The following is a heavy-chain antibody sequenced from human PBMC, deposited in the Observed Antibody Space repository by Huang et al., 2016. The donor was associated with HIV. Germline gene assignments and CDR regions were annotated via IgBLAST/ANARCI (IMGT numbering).Heavy chain of an antibody. Sequence: QVQLQESGPGLVKPSETLSLTCTVSGGSISSYYWSWIRQPPGKGLEWIGYIHYSGSTNHNPSRKSRVTTSVDTSKNQFFLKLSSVTAADTAVYYCARGGPYSRDYYYYGMDVWGQGTTVTVSS. J-gene: IGHJ6*02. CDR3: ARGGPYSRDYYYYGMDV. CDR2: IHYSGST. V-gene: IGHV4-59*01. D-gene: IGHD6-13*01. CDR1: GGSISSYY.